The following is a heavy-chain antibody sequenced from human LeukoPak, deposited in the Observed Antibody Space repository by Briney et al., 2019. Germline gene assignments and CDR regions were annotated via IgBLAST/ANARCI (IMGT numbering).Heavy chain of an antibody. Sequence: ASVKVSCKASGYTFTSYAMHWVRQAPGQRLEWMGWINAGNGNTKYSQEFQGRVTITRDTSASTAYMELSSLRSEDMAVYYCARKDIVVVPAVTELYDYWGQGTLVTVSS. J-gene: IGHJ4*02. D-gene: IGHD2-2*01. V-gene: IGHV1-3*03. CDR2: INAGNGNT. CDR1: GYTFTSYA. CDR3: ARKDIVVVPAVTELYDY.